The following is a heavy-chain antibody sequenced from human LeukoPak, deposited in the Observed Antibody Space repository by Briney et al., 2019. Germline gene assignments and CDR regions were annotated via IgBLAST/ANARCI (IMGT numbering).Heavy chain of an antibody. Sequence: GGSLRLSCTASGFSFSNHYMSWIRQAPGKGLEWVANINEDGSNKWHLGSVKGRFTVSRDNARNSLYLQMNSLRVEDTAVYYCTRVIVAVPGYFDYFDFWGQGVLVTVSS. CDR2: INEDGSNK. CDR3: TRVIVAVPGYFDYFDF. CDR1: GFSFSNHY. J-gene: IGHJ4*02. D-gene: IGHD6-19*01. V-gene: IGHV3-7*01.